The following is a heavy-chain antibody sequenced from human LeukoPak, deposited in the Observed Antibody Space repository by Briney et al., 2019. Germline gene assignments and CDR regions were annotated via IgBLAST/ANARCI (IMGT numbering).Heavy chain of an antibody. V-gene: IGHV4-34*01. CDR3: ARRPSHHDAGGKTRTGFDP. Sequence: SETLSLTCAVYGGSFSGYYWSWIRQPPGKGREWIGEINHSGSTNYNPSLKSRVTISVDTSKNQFSLKLSSVTAADTAVYYCARRPSHHDAGGKTRTGFDPWGQGTLVTVSS. D-gene: IGHD1-14*01. J-gene: IGHJ5*02. CDR2: INHSGST. CDR1: GGSFSGYY.